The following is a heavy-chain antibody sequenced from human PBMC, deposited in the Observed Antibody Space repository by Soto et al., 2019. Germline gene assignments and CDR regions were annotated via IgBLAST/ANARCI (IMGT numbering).Heavy chain of an antibody. CDR3: AARRGGLYGMDV. V-gene: IGHV1-58*01. D-gene: IGHD2-15*01. CDR1: GFTFSTSG. Sequence: SVKVSCKASGFTFSTSGVQWVRQARGQRPEWIGWIVGGSGNTNYAPKFQQRVIITRDMSTATAYMELSSLRSDDTAMYYCAARRGGLYGMDVWGQGTTVTVSS. CDR2: IVGGSGNT. J-gene: IGHJ6*02.